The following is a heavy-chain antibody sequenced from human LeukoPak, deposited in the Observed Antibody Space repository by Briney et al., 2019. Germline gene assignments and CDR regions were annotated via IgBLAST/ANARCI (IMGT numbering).Heavy chain of an antibody. J-gene: IGHJ4*02. V-gene: IGHV1-3*01. Sequence: ASVKVSCKASGYTFTSYAMHWVRQAPGQRLEWMGWISAGNGNTKYSQKFQGRVTITRDTSASTAYMELSSLRSEDTAVYYCARARREQWLVLGPDYWGQGTLVTVSS. CDR3: ARARREQWLVLGPDY. CDR2: ISAGNGNT. CDR1: GYTFTSYA. D-gene: IGHD6-19*01.